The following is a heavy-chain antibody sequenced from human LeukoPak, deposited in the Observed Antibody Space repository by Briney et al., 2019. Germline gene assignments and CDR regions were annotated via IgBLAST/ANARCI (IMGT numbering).Heavy chain of an antibody. V-gene: IGHV4-61*02. J-gene: IGHJ3*02. CDR1: GGSISSGSYY. CDR2: IYTSGST. CDR3: ARDAEVIDALDI. Sequence: KSSQTLSLTCTVSGGSISSGSYYWGWIRQPAGKGLEWIGRIYTSGSTNYNPSLKSRVTISVDTSKNQFSLKLSSVTAADTDVYYCARDAEVIDALDIWGQRTMLTVSS. D-gene: IGHD3-16*02.